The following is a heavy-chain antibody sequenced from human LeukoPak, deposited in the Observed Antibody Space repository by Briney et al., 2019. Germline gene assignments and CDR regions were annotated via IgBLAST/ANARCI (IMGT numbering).Heavy chain of an antibody. V-gene: IGHV1-69*06. D-gene: IGHD2-2*01. J-gene: IGHJ5*02. CDR1: GDTFSSYA. CDR3: ARDLIVVVVPAASPGGFDP. Sequence: GASVKVSCKASGDTFSSYAINWVRQATGQGLEWMGWSIPIFGTAGYAQKFQGRVTVTAEKSNSTAYMELSSLRSEDTAVYYCARDLIVVVVPAASPGGFDPWGQGTLVTVSS. CDR2: SIPIFGTA.